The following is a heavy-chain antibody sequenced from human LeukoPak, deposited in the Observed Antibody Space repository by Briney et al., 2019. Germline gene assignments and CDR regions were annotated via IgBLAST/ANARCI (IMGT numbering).Heavy chain of an antibody. V-gene: IGHV4-38-2*02. CDR3: ARDWVMGQWLTGGYYMDV. CDR2: IYHSGST. J-gene: IGHJ6*03. CDR1: GYSISSGYY. Sequence: SETLSLTCTVSGYSISSGYYWGWIRQPPGKGLEWIGSIYHSGSTYYNPSLKSRVTISVDTSKNQFSLKLSSVTAADTAVYYCARDWVMGQWLTGGYYMDVWGKGTTVTVSS. D-gene: IGHD6-19*01.